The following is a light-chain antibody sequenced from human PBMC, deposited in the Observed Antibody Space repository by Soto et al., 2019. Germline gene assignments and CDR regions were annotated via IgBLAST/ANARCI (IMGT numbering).Light chain of an antibody. J-gene: IGKJ4*01. CDR2: PAS. V-gene: IGKV1-16*02. CDR1: QGINDY. CDR3: QQYKTYPFT. Sequence: DIQMTQSPYSMSAAVGGTVTLTCRASQGINDYLAWFQQKPGKAPKSLIYPASSLQSGVPSKFSGSGYGTDFTLTIASLEPEDVATYYCQQYKTYPFTFGGGTKVEIE.